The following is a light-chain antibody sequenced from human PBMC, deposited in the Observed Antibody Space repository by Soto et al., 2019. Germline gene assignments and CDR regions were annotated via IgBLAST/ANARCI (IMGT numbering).Light chain of an antibody. Sequence: VITRCPGTHSLTPGERAALSCRASQTVRNNYLAWYQQKPGQAPRLLIYDASSRATGIPDRFSGGGSGTDFTLTISRLEPEDFAVYYCQQFSSYPLNFGGGPKVDIK. CDR3: QQFSSYPLN. J-gene: IGKJ4*01. CDR1: QTVRNNY. V-gene: IGKV3-20*01. CDR2: DAS.